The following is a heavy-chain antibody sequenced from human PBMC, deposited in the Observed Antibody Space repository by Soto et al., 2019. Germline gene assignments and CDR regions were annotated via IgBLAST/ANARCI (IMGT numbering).Heavy chain of an antibody. V-gene: IGHV6-1*01. Sequence: QVQLQESGPGLVKPSQTLSLTCAISGDSVSSNSAAWNWIRQSPSRGLEWLGRTYYRSRWHNDYAVPGRSRITVNADTSKNQFSLQLTSVTPEDPAVYYCAGTTSYQWYYMDVWGKGTTVTVSS. J-gene: IGHJ6*03. D-gene: IGHD1-7*01. CDR3: AGTTSYQWYYMDV. CDR2: TYYRSRWHN. CDR1: GDSVSSNSAA.